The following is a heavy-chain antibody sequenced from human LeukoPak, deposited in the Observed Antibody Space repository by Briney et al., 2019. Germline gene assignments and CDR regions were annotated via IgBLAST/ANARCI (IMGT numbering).Heavy chain of an antibody. V-gene: IGHV3-30*18. CDR3: AKDFDITVAGKGPQDY. D-gene: IGHD6-19*01. Sequence: GGSLRLSCVASGFTFSDYGMHWVRQAPGKGLEWVAAISYVGSNKDYADSVKGRFAISRDNSKNTLYLQMNSLRAEDTAVYYCAKDFDITVAGKGPQDYWGQGTLVTVSS. CDR2: ISYVGSNK. J-gene: IGHJ4*02. CDR1: GFTFSDYG.